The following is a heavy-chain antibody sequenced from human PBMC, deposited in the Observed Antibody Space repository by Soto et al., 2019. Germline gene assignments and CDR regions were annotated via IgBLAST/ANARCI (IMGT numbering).Heavy chain of an antibody. V-gene: IGHV3-11*01. CDR3: ATLTNKVAKVNYTSGIDA. CDR2: ISSSGSTI. J-gene: IGHJ6*02. CDR1: GFTFSDYY. D-gene: IGHD5-12*01. Sequence: GGSLRLSCAASGFTFSDYYMSWIRQAPGKGLEWVSYISSSGSTIYYADSVKGRFTISRDNAKNSLYLQMNSLRAEDTAVYYCATLTNKVAKVNYTSGIDAWGQGTTVTISS.